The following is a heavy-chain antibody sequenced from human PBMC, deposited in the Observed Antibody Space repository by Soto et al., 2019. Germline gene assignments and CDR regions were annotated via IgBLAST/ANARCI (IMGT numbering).Heavy chain of an antibody. V-gene: IGHV4-59*01. CDR1: GGSISSYY. CDR3: ARGPGGDSSSFYYYYYYMDV. J-gene: IGHJ6*03. Sequence: SETLSLTCTVSGGSISSYYWSWIRQPPGKGLEWIGYIYYSGSTNYNPSLKSRVTISVDTSKNQFSLKLSSVTAADTAVYYCARGPGGDSSSFYYYYYYMDVWGKGTTVTVSS. D-gene: IGHD6-6*01. CDR2: IYYSGST.